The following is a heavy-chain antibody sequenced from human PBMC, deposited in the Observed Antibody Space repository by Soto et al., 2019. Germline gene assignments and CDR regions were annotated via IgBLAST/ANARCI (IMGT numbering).Heavy chain of an antibody. CDR3: ARLATRYYFDY. CDR1: GGSVGSGSYY. J-gene: IGHJ4*02. D-gene: IGHD1-1*01. Sequence: SETLSLTCTVAGGSVGSGSYYWSWIRQPPGKGLECIGYIYYSGSTNYNPSLKSRVTISVDTSKNQFSLKLSSVTAADTAVYYCARLATRYYFDYWGQGTLVTV. CDR2: IYYSGST. V-gene: IGHV4-61*01.